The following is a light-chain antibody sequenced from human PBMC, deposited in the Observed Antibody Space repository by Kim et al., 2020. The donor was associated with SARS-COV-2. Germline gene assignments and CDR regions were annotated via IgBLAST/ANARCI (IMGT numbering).Light chain of an antibody. Sequence: PGERVTLSCRASQSVSSSYLTWYQQKPGQAPMLLIYGASTRATGIPARFSGSGSGTDFTLTISSLQPEDFAVYYCQQDYNFLLTFGGGTKVDIK. V-gene: IGKV3D-7*01. J-gene: IGKJ4*01. CDR3: QQDYNFLLT. CDR1: QSVSSSY. CDR2: GAS.